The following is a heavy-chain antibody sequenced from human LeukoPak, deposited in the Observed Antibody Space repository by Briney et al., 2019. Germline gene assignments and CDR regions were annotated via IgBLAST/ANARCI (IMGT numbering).Heavy chain of an antibody. CDR2: IYSGGST. CDR1: GFTVSSNY. J-gene: IGHJ4*02. D-gene: IGHD3-16*01. V-gene: IGHV3-53*04. Sequence: GGSLRLSCAASGFTVSSNYMSGVRQAPGKGLEWVSVIYSGGSTYYADSVKGRFTISRHNSKNTLYLQMNSLRAEDTAVYYCARERGRYGGGGFDYWGQGTLVTVSS. CDR3: ARERGRYGGGGFDY.